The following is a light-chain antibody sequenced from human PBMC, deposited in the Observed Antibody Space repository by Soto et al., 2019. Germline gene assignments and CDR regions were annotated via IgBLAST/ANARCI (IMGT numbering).Light chain of an antibody. CDR2: DAS. CDR1: QSVNNF. V-gene: IGKV3-11*01. J-gene: IGKJ4*01. Sequence: EVVLTQSLATLSLSPGDRATLSCRASQSVNNFLAWYQQKPGQTPRLLIYDASKRATGIPGRFSGSGSGTDFTLTISSLEPEDFAVYYCQQRSNWPPALSFGGGTKVEI. CDR3: QQRSNWPPALS.